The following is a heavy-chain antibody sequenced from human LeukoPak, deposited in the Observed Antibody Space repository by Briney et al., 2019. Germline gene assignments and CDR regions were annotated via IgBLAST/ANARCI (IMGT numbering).Heavy chain of an antibody. CDR3: ARQSDSSGWADY. J-gene: IGHJ4*02. Sequence: SVKVSCKASGGTFSSYAISWVRQAPGQGLEWMGGIIPIFGTANYAQKFQGRVTITADKSTSTAYMELSSLRSEDTAMYYCARQSDSSGWADYWGQGTLVTVSS. CDR2: IIPIFGTA. V-gene: IGHV1-69*06. D-gene: IGHD6-19*01. CDR1: GGTFSSYA.